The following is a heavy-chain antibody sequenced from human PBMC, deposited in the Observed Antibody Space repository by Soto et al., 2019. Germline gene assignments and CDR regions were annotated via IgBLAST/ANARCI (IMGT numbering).Heavy chain of an antibody. CDR3: TTDPVTMIVVVPSSG. J-gene: IGHJ4*02. Sequence: GGSLRLSCAASGFTFSNAWMNWVRQAPGKGLEWVGRIKSKTDGGTTDYAAPVKGRFTISRDDSKKTLYLQMNSLKTEDTSLYYCTTDPVTMIVVVPSSGWGQGTLVTVSS. CDR2: IKSKTDGGTT. CDR1: GFTFSNAW. D-gene: IGHD3-22*01. V-gene: IGHV3-15*07.